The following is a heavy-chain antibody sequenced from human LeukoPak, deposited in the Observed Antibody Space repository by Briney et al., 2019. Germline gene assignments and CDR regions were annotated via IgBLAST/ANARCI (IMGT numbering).Heavy chain of an antibody. CDR1: GGSISSSSYY. CDR3: ARDGFGWNSLDY. D-gene: IGHD1-7*01. CDR2: IKEDGSQK. V-gene: IGHV3-7*01. J-gene: IGHJ4*02. Sequence: ETLSLTCTVSGGSISSSSYYWGWIRQPPGKGLEWVANIKEDGSQKYFGDSVKGRFTISRDNDKNSVYLEMNGLRAEDTAVYFCARDGFGWNSLDYWGQGILVIVSS.